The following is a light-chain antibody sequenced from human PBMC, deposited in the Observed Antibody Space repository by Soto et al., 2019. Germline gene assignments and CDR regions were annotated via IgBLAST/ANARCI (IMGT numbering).Light chain of an antibody. Sequence: DIVMTQSPDSLAVSLGERATINCKSSQSVLYSSNNKNYLAWYQQKPGQPPKLLIYWASTRESGVPDRFSGSGSGTDFTLTISSLQAEDVAVYYCQQYYSIPQWTFGQGTKVDIK. J-gene: IGKJ1*01. CDR2: WAS. CDR1: QSVLYSSNNKNY. V-gene: IGKV4-1*01. CDR3: QQYYSIPQWT.